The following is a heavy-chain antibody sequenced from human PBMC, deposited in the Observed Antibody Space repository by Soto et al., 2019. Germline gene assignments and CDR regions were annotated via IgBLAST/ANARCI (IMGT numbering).Heavy chain of an antibody. D-gene: IGHD3-22*01. J-gene: IGHJ5*02. CDR1: GFTFSSYA. V-gene: IGHV3-23*01. CDR3: AKIPSMIVVAWFDP. CDR2: ISGSGGST. Sequence: LRLSCAASGFTFSSYAMSWVRQAPGQGLEWVSAISGSGGSTYYADPVKGRFTISRDNSKNTLYLQMNSLRAEDTAVYYCAKIPSMIVVAWFDPWGQGTLVTVSS.